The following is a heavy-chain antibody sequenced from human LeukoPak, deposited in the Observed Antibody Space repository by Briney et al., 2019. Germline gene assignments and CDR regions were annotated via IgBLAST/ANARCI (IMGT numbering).Heavy chain of an antibody. CDR2: INPNSGGT. D-gene: IGHD3-3*01. J-gene: IGHJ4*02. CDR1: GYTFTGYY. Sequence: VASVKVSCKASGYTFTGYYTHWVRQAPGQGLEWMGWINPNSGGTNYAQKFQGRVTMTRDTTISTAYMELSRLRSDDTAVYCCARADRITIFGVVITLYYWGQGTLITVSS. V-gene: IGHV1-2*02. CDR3: ARADRITIFGVVITLYY.